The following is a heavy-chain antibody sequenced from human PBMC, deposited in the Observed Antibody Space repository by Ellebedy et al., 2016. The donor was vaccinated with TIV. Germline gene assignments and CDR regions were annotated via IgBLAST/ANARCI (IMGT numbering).Heavy chain of an antibody. J-gene: IGHJ4*02. CDR1: GDSISSSTNY. Sequence: SETLSLXXIVSGDSISSSTNYWGWIRQPPGKGLEWIGSIYYSGSTYYNPSLKSRVTISVDTSKNQFSLKLSSVTAADTAVYYCARDLRHPYYYDSSGYQIGYFDYWGQGTLVTVSS. D-gene: IGHD3-22*01. CDR3: ARDLRHPYYYDSSGYQIGYFDY. V-gene: IGHV4-39*07. CDR2: IYYSGST.